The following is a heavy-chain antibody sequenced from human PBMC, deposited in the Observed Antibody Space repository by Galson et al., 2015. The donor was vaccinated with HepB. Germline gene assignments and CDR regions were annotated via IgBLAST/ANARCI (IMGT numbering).Heavy chain of an antibody. Sequence: QSGAEVKKPGESLKISCAASGYTFSDYYIAWVRQMPGKGLECMGIIYPDDSDTKYSPSFQGQVTFSVDKSVTTAYLQWCGLRASDIGIYYCARVRGSGLDPHSWFDVWGQGTLVTVSS. D-gene: IGHD3-10*01. CDR2: IYPDDSDT. J-gene: IGHJ5*02. V-gene: IGHV5-51*03. CDR1: GYTFSDYY. CDR3: ARVRGSGLDPHSWFDV.